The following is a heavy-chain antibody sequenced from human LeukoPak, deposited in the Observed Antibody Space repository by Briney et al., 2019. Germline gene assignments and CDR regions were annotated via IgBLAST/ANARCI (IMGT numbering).Heavy chain of an antibody. CDR3: ARGGSTLHSAGGHDIEFYYYYYMDV. V-gene: IGHV4-4*07. Sequence: SETLSLTCTVSGGSISSYYWSWIRQPAGKGLEWIGRIHTSGSTNYNPSLRSRVTMSLDTSKNQFSLKLYSVTAADTAVYYCARGGSTLHSAGGHDIEFYYYYYMDVWGKGTTVTISS. D-gene: IGHD3-9*01. CDR2: IHTSGST. J-gene: IGHJ6*03. CDR1: GGSISSYY.